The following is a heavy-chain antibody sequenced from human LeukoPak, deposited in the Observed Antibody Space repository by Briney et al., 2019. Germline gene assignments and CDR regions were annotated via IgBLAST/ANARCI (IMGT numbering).Heavy chain of an antibody. CDR3: AGDGAAARPLDY. CDR1: GFTFSSYS. Sequence: GGSLRLSCAASGFTFSSYSMNWVRQAPGKGLEWVSYISSSSTIYYADSVKGRFTISRDNAKNSLYLQMNSLRAEDTAVYYCAGDGAAARPLDYWGQGTLVTVSS. J-gene: IGHJ4*02. CDR2: ISSSSTI. V-gene: IGHV3-48*04. D-gene: IGHD6-6*01.